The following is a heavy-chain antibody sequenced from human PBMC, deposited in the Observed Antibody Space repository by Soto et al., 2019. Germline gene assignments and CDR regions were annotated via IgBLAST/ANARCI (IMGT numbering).Heavy chain of an antibody. D-gene: IGHD1-26*01. CDR3: ARGSTYKVGATTYYYYYGMDV. V-gene: IGHV1-69*13. Sequence: ASVKVSCKASGGTFSSYAISWVRQAPGQGLEWMGGIIPIFGTANYAQKFQGRVTITADESTSTAYMELSSLRSEDTAVYYCARGSTYKVGATTYYYYYGMDVWGQGTTVTVSS. CDR1: GGTFSSYA. J-gene: IGHJ6*02. CDR2: IIPIFGTA.